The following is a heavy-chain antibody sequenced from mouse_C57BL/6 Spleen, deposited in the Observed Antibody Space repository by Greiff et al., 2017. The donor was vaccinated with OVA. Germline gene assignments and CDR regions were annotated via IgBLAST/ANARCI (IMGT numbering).Heavy chain of an antibody. J-gene: IGHJ2*01. V-gene: IGHV1-50*01. Sequence: VQLQQPGAELVKPGASVKLSCKASGYTFTSYWMQWVNQRPGQGLEWIGEIDPSDSYTNYNQKFKGKATLTVDTSSSTAYMQLSSLTSEDSAVYYCFTIDYWGQGTTLTVSS. CDR2: IDPSDSYT. D-gene: IGHD2-12*01. CDR1: GYTFTSYW. CDR3: FTIDY.